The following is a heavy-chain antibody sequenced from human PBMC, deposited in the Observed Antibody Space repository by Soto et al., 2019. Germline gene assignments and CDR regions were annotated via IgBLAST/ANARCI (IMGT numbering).Heavy chain of an antibody. CDR1: GFIFSSYG. CDR2: VWFDGSNE. D-gene: IGHD6-13*01. V-gene: IGHV3-33*06. J-gene: IGHJ4*02. CDR3: AKMVGVSVAAAGFDL. Sequence: QVQLVESGGGVFQPGRSLRLSCVASGFIFSSYGMHWVRQAPGKGLEWVAVVWFDGSNEVYADSVKGRFTISRDNSKKTLFLQMKSLRAEDTAVYYCAKMVGVSVAAAGFDLWGQGTLVTVSS.